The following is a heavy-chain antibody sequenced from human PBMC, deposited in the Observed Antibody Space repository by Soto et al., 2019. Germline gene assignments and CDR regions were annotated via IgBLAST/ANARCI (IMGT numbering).Heavy chain of an antibody. D-gene: IGHD3-10*01. CDR2: IYYSGST. J-gene: IGHJ6*02. CDR1: GGSISSGGYY. V-gene: IGHV4-61*08. Sequence: SETLSLTCTVSGGSISSGGYYWSWIRQHPGKGLEWIGYIYYSGSTNYNPSLKSRVTISVDTSKNQFSLKLSSVTAADTAVYYCARDRQRGKAGMDVWGQGTTVTVSS. CDR3: ARDRQRGKAGMDV.